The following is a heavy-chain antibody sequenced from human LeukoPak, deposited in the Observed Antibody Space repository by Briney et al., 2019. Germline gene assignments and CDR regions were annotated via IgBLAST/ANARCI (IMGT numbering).Heavy chain of an antibody. CDR3: ARDHGDFVQHD. Sequence: SETLSLTCTVSGDSISSGNFYWGWTRQPPGKELQWIGSIYYNGITHYNPSLESRVTISADTSTNEFSLKLRSVTAADTAMYYCARDHGDFVQHDWGQGTLVTVSS. J-gene: IGHJ4*02. CDR2: IYYNGIT. D-gene: IGHD4-17*01. V-gene: IGHV4-39*01. CDR1: GDSISSGNFY.